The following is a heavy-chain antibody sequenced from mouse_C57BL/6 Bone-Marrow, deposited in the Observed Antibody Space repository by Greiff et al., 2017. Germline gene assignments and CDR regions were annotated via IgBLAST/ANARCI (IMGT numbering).Heavy chain of an antibody. V-gene: IGHV1-64*01. Sequence: VQLQQPGAELVKPGASVKLSRKASGYTFTSYWMHWVKQRPGQGLEWIGMIHPNSGSTNYNEKFKSKATLTVDKSSSTAYMQLSSLTSEDSAVYYCERRGGLLSYYYAMDYWGQGTSVTVSS. J-gene: IGHJ4*01. D-gene: IGHD6-2*01. CDR1: GYTFTSYW. CDR3: ERRGGLLSYYYAMDY. CDR2: IHPNSGST.